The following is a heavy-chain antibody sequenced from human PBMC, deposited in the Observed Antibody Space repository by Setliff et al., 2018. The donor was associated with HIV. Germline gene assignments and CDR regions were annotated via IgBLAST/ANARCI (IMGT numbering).Heavy chain of an antibody. J-gene: IGHJ4*02. CDR2: IYYSGST. Sequence: PSETLSLTCTVSGGSISSGGYYWSWIRQHPGKGLEWIGFIYYSGSTYHNPSLKSRVTISVDTSKNQFSLRLNSVTAADTAVYYCARQGNIVVVTSFDYWGQGTLVTVSS. D-gene: IGHD2-21*02. CDR1: GGSISSGGYY. V-gene: IGHV4-31*03. CDR3: ARQGNIVVVTSFDY.